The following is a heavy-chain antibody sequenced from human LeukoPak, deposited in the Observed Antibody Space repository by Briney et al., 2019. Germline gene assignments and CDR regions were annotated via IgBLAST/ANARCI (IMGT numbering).Heavy chain of an antibody. CDR3: AKYEAAAGKGLDY. V-gene: IGHV3-23*01. CDR2: LGSSGVDT. D-gene: IGHD6-13*01. Sequence: PGGSLRLSCAASGFPFSSYEMNWVRQAPGKGLDWVSALGSSGVDTYYADSVKGRFTISRDNSKNTQYLQMNSLRAEDTAVYYCAKYEAAAGKGLDYWGQGTLVTVSS. CDR1: GFPFSSYE. J-gene: IGHJ4*02.